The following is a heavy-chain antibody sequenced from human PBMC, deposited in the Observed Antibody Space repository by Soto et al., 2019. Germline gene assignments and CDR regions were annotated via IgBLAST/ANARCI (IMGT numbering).Heavy chain of an antibody. CDR2: IYAGGDT. Sequence: PGGSLRLSCAASGFSVNDNYVTWVRQAPGKGLEWVSVIYAGGDTFYADSVKGRFTISRDTSENMVYLQMRSLTVEDTAVYHCARGLGFCSGGACYEYWGQGTVVTVSS. V-gene: IGHV3-53*01. J-gene: IGHJ4*02. CDR3: ARGLGFCSGGACYEY. CDR1: GFSVNDNY. D-gene: IGHD2-15*01.